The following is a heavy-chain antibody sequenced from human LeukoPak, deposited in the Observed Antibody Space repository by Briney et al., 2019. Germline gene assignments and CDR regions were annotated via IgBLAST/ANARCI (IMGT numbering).Heavy chain of an antibody. CDR3: AKDSVPYGGNSDY. CDR2: ISGSGGST. CDR1: GFTFSTYA. D-gene: IGHD4-17*01. Sequence: GGSLRLSCAASGFTFSTYAMSWVRQAPGKGLEWVSAISGSGGSTYYADSVKGRFTISRDNSKNTLYLQMNSLRAEDTAVYCCAKDSVPYGGNSDYWGQGTLVTVSS. V-gene: IGHV3-23*01. J-gene: IGHJ4*02.